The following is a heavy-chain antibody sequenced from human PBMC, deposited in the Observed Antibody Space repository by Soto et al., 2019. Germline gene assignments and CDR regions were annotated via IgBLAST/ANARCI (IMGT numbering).Heavy chain of an antibody. CDR3: ARGRYYYGSGSYYNVGYYYYGMDV. Sequence: SETLSLTCAVYGGSFSGYYWSWIRQPPGKGLEWIGEINHSGSTNYNPSLKSRVTISVDTSKNQFSLKLSSVTAADAAVYYCARGRYYYGSGSYYNVGYYYYGMDVWGQGTTVTVSS. CDR2: INHSGST. V-gene: IGHV4-34*01. J-gene: IGHJ6*02. CDR1: GGSFSGYY. D-gene: IGHD3-10*01.